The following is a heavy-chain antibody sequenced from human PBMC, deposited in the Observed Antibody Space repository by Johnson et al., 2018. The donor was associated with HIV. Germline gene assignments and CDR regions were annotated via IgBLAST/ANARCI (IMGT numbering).Heavy chain of an antibody. CDR3: ARDPSWNACDI. CDR2: ISSSGNTI. Sequence: QVQLVESGGGLVKPGGSLRLSCVASGFTFSDYHMSWIRQAPGKGLEWVSYISSSGNTIYNADSVKARFTISRDNAKNSLYLQMNSLRAEDTALYYCARDPSWNACDIWGQGTMVTVSS. CDR1: GFTFSDYH. V-gene: IGHV3-11*01. D-gene: IGHD2-2*01. J-gene: IGHJ3*02.